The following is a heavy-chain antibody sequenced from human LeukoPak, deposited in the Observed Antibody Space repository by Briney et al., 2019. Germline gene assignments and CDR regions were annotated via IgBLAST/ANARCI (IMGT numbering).Heavy chain of an antibody. CDR2: ISAYNGNT. D-gene: IGHD3-10*01. J-gene: IGHJ4*02. CDR3: ARLTYYGSGSAHPKYYFDY. Sequence: ASVKVSFKASGYTFTSYGISWVRQAPGQGREWMGWISAYNGNTNYAQKLQGRVTMTTDTSTSTAYMELRSLRSDDTAVYYCARLTYYGSGSAHPKYYFDYWGQGTLVTVSS. V-gene: IGHV1-18*04. CDR1: GYTFTSYG.